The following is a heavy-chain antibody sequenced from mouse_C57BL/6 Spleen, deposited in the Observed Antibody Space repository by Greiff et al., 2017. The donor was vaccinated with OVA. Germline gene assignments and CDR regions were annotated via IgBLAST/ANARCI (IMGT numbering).Heavy chain of an antibody. CDR1: GFTFSSYA. V-gene: IGHV5-4*01. Sequence: EVQRVESGGGLVKPGGSLKLSCAASGFTFSSYAMSWVRQTPEKRLEWVATISDGGSYTYYPDNVKGRFTISRDNAKNNLYLQMSHLKSEDTAMYYCARGPLITTVVDYWGQGTTLTVSS. D-gene: IGHD1-1*01. CDR2: ISDGGSYT. CDR3: ARGPLITTVVDY. J-gene: IGHJ2*01.